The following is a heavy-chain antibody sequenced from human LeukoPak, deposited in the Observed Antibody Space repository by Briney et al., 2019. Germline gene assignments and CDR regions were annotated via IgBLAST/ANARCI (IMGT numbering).Heavy chain of an antibody. CDR3: ARGDYGYMDV. CDR2: TYSDGNA. CDR1: GFTVSIKY. V-gene: IGHV3-53*01. Sequence: GGSLRLSCAASGFTVSIKYMSWVRQAPGKGLEWVSVTYSDGNAYYADSVNGRFTISRDNSKNTLYLKMDSVRAEDTAVYYCARGDYGYMDVWGKGTTVTVSS. J-gene: IGHJ6*03.